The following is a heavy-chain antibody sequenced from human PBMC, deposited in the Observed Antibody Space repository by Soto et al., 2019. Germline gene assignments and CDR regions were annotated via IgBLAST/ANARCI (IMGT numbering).Heavy chain of an antibody. V-gene: IGHV1-69*13. CDR3: ARGAATVVAATSYYYYYYGMDV. CDR1: GGTFSSYA. J-gene: IGHJ6*02. CDR2: IIPIFGTA. D-gene: IGHD2-15*01. Sequence: GASVEVSCKASGGTFSSYAISWVRQAPGQGLEWMGGIIPIFGTANYAQKFQGRVTITADESTSTACMELSSLRSEDTAVYYCARGAATVVAATSYYYYYYGMDVWGQGTTVTVSS.